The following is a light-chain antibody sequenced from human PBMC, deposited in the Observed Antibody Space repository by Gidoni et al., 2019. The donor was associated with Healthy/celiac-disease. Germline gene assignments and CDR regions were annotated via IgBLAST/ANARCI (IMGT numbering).Light chain of an antibody. CDR2: AAS. CDR1: QSISSY. J-gene: IGKJ4*01. Sequence: DIPMTQPPSSLSAAVGDRVTITCRASQSISSYLNWYQQTPGKAPKLLIYAASSLQSGVPSRFIGSGSGTDFTHTISSLQPEDFATYYCQQGYSTPPLTFGGGTKVEIK. CDR3: QQGYSTPPLT. V-gene: IGKV1-39*01.